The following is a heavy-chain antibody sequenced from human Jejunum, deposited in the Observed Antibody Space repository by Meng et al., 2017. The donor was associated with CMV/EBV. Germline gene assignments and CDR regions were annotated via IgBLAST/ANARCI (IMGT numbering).Heavy chain of an antibody. CDR2: SDPTGYT. CDR1: GFSVSSND. J-gene: IGHJ4*02. D-gene: IGHD3-16*01. Sequence: VVSAWDLVQRWGCRRFSCEACGFSVSSNDMSWVRQAPGTGLECVSISDPTGYTYYADSVKGRFSISRDNAKNSVYLQMNMLRAEDTAVYYCAREGGLKRFDSWGQGTLVTVSS. V-gene: IGHV3-66*01. CDR3: AREGGLKRFDS.